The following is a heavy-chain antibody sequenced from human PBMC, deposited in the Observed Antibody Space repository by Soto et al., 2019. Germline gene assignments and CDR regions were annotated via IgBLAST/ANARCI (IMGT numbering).Heavy chain of an antibody. V-gene: IGHV3-23*01. CDR1: GFTFSSYA. Sequence: LRLSCAASGFTFSSYAMSWVRQAPGKGLEWVSAISGSGGSTYYADSVKGRFTISRDNSKNTLYLQMNSLRAEDTAVYYCAIGLRYFDWLLYPSYYFDYWGQGTLVTVSS. CDR3: AIGLRYFDWLLYPSYYFDY. J-gene: IGHJ4*02. CDR2: ISGSGGST. D-gene: IGHD3-9*01.